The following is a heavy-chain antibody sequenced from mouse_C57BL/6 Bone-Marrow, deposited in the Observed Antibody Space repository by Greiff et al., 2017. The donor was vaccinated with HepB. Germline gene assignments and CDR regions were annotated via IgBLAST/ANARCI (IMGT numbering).Heavy chain of an antibody. CDR3: ARGDDYDGEDAMDY. J-gene: IGHJ4*01. Sequence: VQLQQSGPELVKPGASVKISCKASGYSFTGYYMHWVKQSHGNILDWIGYIYPYNGVSSYNQKFKGKATLTVDKPSSTAYMQLSSLTSEDSAVYYCARGDDYDGEDAMDYWGQGTSVTVSS. D-gene: IGHD2-4*01. CDR2: IYPYNGVS. CDR1: GYSFTGYY. V-gene: IGHV1-31*01.